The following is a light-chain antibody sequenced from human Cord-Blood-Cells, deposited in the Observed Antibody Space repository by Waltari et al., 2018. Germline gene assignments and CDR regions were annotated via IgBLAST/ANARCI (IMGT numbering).Light chain of an antibody. V-gene: IGKV3-15*01. CDR2: GAS. CDR1: QSVSSN. CDR3: QQYNNWPPA. Sequence: EIVMTQSPATLSVSPGERATLSCRASQSVSSNLAWYQQKPGQAPRPLSYGASTRATGIPARFSGSGSGTEFTLTISSLQSEDFAVYYCQQYNNWPPAFGQGTKVEIK. J-gene: IGKJ1*01.